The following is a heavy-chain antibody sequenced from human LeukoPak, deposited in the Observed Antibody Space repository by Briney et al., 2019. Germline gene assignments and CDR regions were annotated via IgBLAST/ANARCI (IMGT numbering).Heavy chain of an antibody. CDR3: ARDMRRTSSSWYLGAFDI. J-gene: IGHJ3*02. D-gene: IGHD6-13*01. Sequence: ASVKVSCKASGYTFTSYGISWVRQAPGQGLEWMGWISAYNGNTNYAQKLQGRVTMTTDTSTSTAYMELRSLRSDDTAVYYCARDMRRTSSSWYLGAFDIWGQGTMVTVSS. CDR1: GYTFTSYG. CDR2: ISAYNGNT. V-gene: IGHV1-18*01.